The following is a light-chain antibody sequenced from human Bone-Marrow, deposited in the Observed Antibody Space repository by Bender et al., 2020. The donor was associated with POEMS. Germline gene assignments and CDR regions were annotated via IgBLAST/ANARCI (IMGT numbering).Light chain of an antibody. Sequence: QSVLTQPPSASGTPGQMVTISCSGSSSKFGSYPVNWYQQLPGAAPKLVIFNNSQRPSGVPDRFSGSNSGTSASLAISGLLSDDEAYFYCATWDDSLNGWVFGGGTKLTVL. J-gene: IGLJ3*02. CDR1: SSKFGSYP. CDR2: NNS. CDR3: ATWDDSLNGWV. V-gene: IGLV1-44*01.